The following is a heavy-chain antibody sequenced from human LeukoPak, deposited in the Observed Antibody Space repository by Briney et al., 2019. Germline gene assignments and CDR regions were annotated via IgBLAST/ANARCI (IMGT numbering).Heavy chain of an antibody. CDR2: ISGHNVKT. J-gene: IGHJ4*02. D-gene: IGHD2-2*02. Sequence: GASVKVSCKASDYTFIIVGVIWVRHTPGQGLEWMGWISGHNVKTEYAQKFHDRVTMTTDTSSATTYMELRSLRSDDTAVYFCARLANEYPPLKTDDNWGQGTLVTVSS. CDR3: ARLANEYPPLKTDDN. V-gene: IGHV1-18*01. CDR1: DYTFIIVG.